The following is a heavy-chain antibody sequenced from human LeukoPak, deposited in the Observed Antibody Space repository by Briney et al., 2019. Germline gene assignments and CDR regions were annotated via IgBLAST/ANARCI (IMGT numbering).Heavy chain of an antibody. J-gene: IGHJ4*02. CDR3: ARALALGSGSYVDFDY. Sequence: SQTLSLTCTVSGGSISSGGYYWSWIRQHPGKGLEWIGYIYYSGSTYYNPSLKSRVTISVDTSKNQFSLKLSSVTAADTAVYYCARALALGSGSYVDFDYRGQGTLVTVSS. CDR1: GGSISSGGYY. V-gene: IGHV4-31*03. CDR2: IYYSGST. D-gene: IGHD3-10*01.